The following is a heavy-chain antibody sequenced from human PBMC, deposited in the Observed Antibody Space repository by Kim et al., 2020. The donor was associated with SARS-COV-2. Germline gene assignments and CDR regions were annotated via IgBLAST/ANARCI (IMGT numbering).Heavy chain of an antibody. CDR2: IYYSGST. V-gene: IGHV4-31*03. CDR3: ARDRGRSQTTVVTQPGGYYVDY. Sequence: SETLSLTCTVSGGSISSGGYYWSWIRQHPGKGLEWIGYIYYSGSTYYNPSLKSRVTISVDTSKNQFSLKLSSVTAADTAVYYCARDRGRSQTTVVTQPGGYYVDYWGQGTLVTVSS. CDR1: GGSISSGGYY. J-gene: IGHJ4*02. D-gene: IGHD4-17*01.